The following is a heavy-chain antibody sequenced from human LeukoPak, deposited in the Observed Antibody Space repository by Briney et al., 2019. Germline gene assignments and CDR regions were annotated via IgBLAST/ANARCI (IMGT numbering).Heavy chain of an antibody. D-gene: IGHD3-10*01. CDR1: GFTSSNYW. V-gene: IGHV3-7*01. CDR2: IKQDGSVK. J-gene: IGHJ4*02. CDR3: ARDGEGGHDY. Sequence: GGSLRLSCGVSGFTSSNYWISWVRQAPGEGLEWVANIKQDGSVKHYVDSVKGRFTISRDKAQNSVYLQMNSLRGEDTAVYFCARDGEGGHDYWGQGALVTVSS.